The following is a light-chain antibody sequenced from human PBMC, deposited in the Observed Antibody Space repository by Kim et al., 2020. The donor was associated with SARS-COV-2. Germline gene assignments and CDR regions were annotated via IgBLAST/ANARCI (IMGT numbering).Light chain of an antibody. CDR3: TSYTGADIVL. CDR2: DVS. Sequence: GQSITISCTGTSTLVGDYNYVSWYQHHPDKAHKLIIYDVSYRPSGVSTRFSGSKSGNTASLTISWLQAADEADYYCTSYTGADIVLFGGGTQLTVL. CDR1: STLVGDYNY. J-gene: IGLJ3*02. V-gene: IGLV2-14*03.